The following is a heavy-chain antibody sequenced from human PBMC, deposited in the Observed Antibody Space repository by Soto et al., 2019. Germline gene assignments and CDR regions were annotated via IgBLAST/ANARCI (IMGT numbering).Heavy chain of an antibody. V-gene: IGHV1-18*01. CDR3: ARDSPPVDY. J-gene: IGHJ4*02. Sequence: QVQLVQSGAEVKKPGASVKVSCKASGYTFISYGVSWVRQAPGQGLEWMGWISAYNGNTKYAQKLQGRVTMTTDTSTNTAYMDLRSLRSDDTAVYYCARDSPPVDYWGQGTLVTVSS. CDR1: GYTFISYG. CDR2: ISAYNGNT.